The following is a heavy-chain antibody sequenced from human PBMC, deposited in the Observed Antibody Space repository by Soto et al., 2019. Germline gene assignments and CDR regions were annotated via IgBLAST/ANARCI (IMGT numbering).Heavy chain of an antibody. CDR2: IWYDGSNK. D-gene: IGHD5-18*01. V-gene: IGHV3-33*01. CDR1: GFTFSSYG. J-gene: IGHJ4*02. Sequence: PGGSLRLSCAASGFTFSSYGMHWVRQAPGKGLEWVAVIWYDGSNKYYADSVKGRFTIPRDNSKNTLYLQMNSLRAEDTAVYYCARDPPLRGYSYGFDYWGQGTLVTVSS. CDR3: ARDPPLRGYSYGFDY.